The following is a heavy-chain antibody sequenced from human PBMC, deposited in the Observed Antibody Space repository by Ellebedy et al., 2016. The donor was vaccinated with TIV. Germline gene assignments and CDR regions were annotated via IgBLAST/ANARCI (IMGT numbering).Heavy chain of an antibody. Sequence: SETLSLTCVVSDGSIRPYYWTWIRQPPGRGLEWIGYAYHSGSTDYNPSLESRVTISVDTSKNQFSLRLTSVTAADTAMYYCARAGGGGESTGFAPWGQGTLVNVSS. J-gene: IGHJ5*02. D-gene: IGHD2-21*01. CDR3: ARAGGGGESTGFAP. CDR2: AYHSGST. V-gene: IGHV4-59*01. CDR1: DGSIRPYY.